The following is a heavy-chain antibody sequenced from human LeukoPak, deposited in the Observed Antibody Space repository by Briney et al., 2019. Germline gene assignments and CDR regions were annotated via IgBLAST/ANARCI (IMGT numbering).Heavy chain of an antibody. J-gene: IGHJ4*02. D-gene: IGHD3-22*01. Sequence: PGGSLRLSCAASGFTFSTFALHWVRQAPGKGLEWVSYISSSGSTIYYADSVKGRFTISRDNAKNSLYLQMNSLRAEDTAVYYCARDAYYDSSGYYYNYWGQGTLVTVSS. CDR1: GFTFSTFA. V-gene: IGHV3-48*04. CDR3: ARDAYYDSSGYYYNY. CDR2: ISSSGSTI.